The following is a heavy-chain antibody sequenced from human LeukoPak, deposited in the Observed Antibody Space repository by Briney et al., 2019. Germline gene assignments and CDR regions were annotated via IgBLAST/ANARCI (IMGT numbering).Heavy chain of an antibody. V-gene: IGHV3-23*01. CDR3: AKGSYYDSSGSFYFDY. CDR2: ISGSGDNT. CDR1: GFTFSSYA. D-gene: IGHD3-22*01. J-gene: IGHJ4*02. Sequence: NPGGSLRLSYAASGFTFSSYAMSWVRQAPGKGLEWVSGISGSGDNTYYADSVKGRFTISRDNSKNTLYVQVNSLGTEDTAAYYCAKGSYYDSSGSFYFDYWGQGTLVTVSS.